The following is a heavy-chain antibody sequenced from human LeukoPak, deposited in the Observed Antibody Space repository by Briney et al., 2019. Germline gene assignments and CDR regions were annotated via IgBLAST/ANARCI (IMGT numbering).Heavy chain of an antibody. CDR2: INTNTGNP. Sequence: ASVKVSCKASGYTFTSYAMNWVRQAPGQGLEWMGWINTNTGNPTYAQGFTGRSVFSLDTSVSTAYLQISSLKAEDTAVYYCARYCSTSCYGYMDVWGKGTTVTVSS. CDR3: ARYCSTSCYGYMDV. CDR1: GYTFTSYA. D-gene: IGHD2-2*01. J-gene: IGHJ6*03. V-gene: IGHV7-4-1*02.